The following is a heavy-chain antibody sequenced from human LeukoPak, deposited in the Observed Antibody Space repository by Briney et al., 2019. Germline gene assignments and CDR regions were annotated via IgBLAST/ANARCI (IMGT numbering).Heavy chain of an antibody. CDR3: ATRKLGNDY. CDR2: IYYTET. J-gene: IGHJ4*02. D-gene: IGHD7-27*01. V-gene: IGHV4-59*01. CDR1: GGSISNYY. Sequence: PSETLSLTCTVSGGSISNYYWSWIRQSPGKGLEWIGYIYYTETSYNPSLKSRVTISADTSKNQFSLKLYSVTAADTAVYYCATRKLGNDYWGQGTLVTVSS.